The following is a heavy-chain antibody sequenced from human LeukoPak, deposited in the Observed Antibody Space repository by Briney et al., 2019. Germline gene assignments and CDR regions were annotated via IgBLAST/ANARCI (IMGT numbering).Heavy chain of an antibody. Sequence: PSETLSLTCTDSRGSISSYYWCCIRQPPGKGLEWIGYIYYSGSTNYNPSLESRVTISVDPSKSQFSLKLASVSAADTAVYYCARGGNISSLNCFYYCGHGTLFTVSS. J-gene: IGHJ4*01. V-gene: IGHV4-59*01. CDR3: ARGGNISSLNCFYY. CDR1: RGSISSYY. CDR2: IYYSGST. D-gene: IGHD6-13*01.